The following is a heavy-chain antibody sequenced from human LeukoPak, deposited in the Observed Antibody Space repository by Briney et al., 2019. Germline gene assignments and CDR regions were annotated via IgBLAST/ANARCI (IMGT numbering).Heavy chain of an antibody. Sequence: PSETLSLTCTVSGGSISSYYWSWIRQPPGKGLEWIGYIYYSGSTNYNPSLKSRVTISVDTSKNQFSLKLSSVTAADTAVYYCARGRGMSHMVRGVTSLDYWGQGTLVTVSS. CDR2: IYYSGST. CDR1: GGSISSYY. V-gene: IGHV4-59*01. D-gene: IGHD3-10*01. CDR3: ARGRGMSHMVRGVTSLDY. J-gene: IGHJ4*02.